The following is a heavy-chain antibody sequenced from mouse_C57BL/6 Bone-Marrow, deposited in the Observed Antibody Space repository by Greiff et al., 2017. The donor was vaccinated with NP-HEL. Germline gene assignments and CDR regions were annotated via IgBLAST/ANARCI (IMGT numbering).Heavy chain of an antibody. D-gene: IGHD3-2*02. CDR3: ANSSGYPFAY. V-gene: IGHV1-82*01. CDR2: IYPGDGDT. J-gene: IGHJ3*01. Sequence: VHLVESGPELVKPGASVKISCKASGYAFSSSWMNWVKQRPGKGLEWIGRIYPGDGDTNYNGKFKGKATLTADKSSSTAYMQLSSLTSEDSAVYFCANSSGYPFAYWGQGTLVTVSA. CDR1: GYAFSSSW.